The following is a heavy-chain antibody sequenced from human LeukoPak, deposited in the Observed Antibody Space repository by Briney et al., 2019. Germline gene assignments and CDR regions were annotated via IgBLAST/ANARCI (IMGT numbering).Heavy chain of an antibody. Sequence: PGGSLRLSCAASGFTFSSYGIHWVRQAPGKGLEWVAVIWYDGSNKYYADSVKGRFTISRDNSKNTLYLQMNSLRAEDTAVYYCARAPRSSSCDYWGQGTLVTVSS. CDR3: ARAPRSSSCDY. CDR1: GFTFSSYG. D-gene: IGHD6-6*01. J-gene: IGHJ4*02. CDR2: IWYDGSNK. V-gene: IGHV3-33*01.